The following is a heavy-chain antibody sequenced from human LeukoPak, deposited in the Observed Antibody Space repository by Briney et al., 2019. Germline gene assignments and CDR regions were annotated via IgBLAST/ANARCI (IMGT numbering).Heavy chain of an antibody. CDR3: AKEGPTGTTKFDY. Sequence: PGGSLRLSCAASGFTFSSYAMSWLPQAPGKGLEWVSAISENGGTTYHADSVKGRSTISRDNSKNTLSLQLNSLRAEDTAVYYCAKEGPTGTTKFDYWGQGTLVTVSS. J-gene: IGHJ4*02. CDR1: GFTFSSYA. V-gene: IGHV3-23*01. D-gene: IGHD1-1*01. CDR2: ISENGGTT.